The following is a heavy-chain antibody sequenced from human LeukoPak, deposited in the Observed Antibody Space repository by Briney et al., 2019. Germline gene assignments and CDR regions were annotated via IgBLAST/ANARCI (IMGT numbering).Heavy chain of an antibody. Sequence: SETLSLTCAVYGGSFSGYYWSWTRQPPGKGLEWIGEINHSGSTNYNPSLKSRVTMSVDTSKNQFSLKLSSVTAADTAVYYCAKLRYGGLWYWGQGTLVTVSS. CDR2: INHSGST. V-gene: IGHV4-34*01. J-gene: IGHJ4*02. CDR3: AKLRYGGLWY. D-gene: IGHD4-23*01. CDR1: GGSFSGYY.